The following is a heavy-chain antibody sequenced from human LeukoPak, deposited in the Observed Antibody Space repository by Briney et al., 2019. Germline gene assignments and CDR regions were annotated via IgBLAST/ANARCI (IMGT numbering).Heavy chain of an antibody. CDR3: AKDVAAAGTRLYPQH. CDR2: ISGSGGST. J-gene: IGHJ1*01. CDR1: GFTFSSYA. D-gene: IGHD6-13*01. Sequence: GGSLRLSCAASGFTFSSYAMSWVRQAPGKGLEWVSAISGSGGSTYYADSVKGRFTISRDNSKNTLYLQMNSLRAEDTAVYYCAKDVAAAGTRLYPQHWGQGTLVTVFS. V-gene: IGHV3-23*01.